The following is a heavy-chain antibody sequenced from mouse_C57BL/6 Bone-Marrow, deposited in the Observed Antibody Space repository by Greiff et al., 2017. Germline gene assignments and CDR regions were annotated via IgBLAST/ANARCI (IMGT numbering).Heavy chain of an antibody. J-gene: IGHJ3*01. CDR1: FYTFTTSG. CDR2: IYPRSGNT. D-gene: IGHD2-12*01. Sequence: SVPDLSRPLASVHLSFQASFYTFTTSGLSCVKQRTGQVLEWIVYIYPRSGNTYYNEKFNGKATLTADKSSSTAYMELRSLTSEDSAVYFCANFYEWFAYWGQGTLVTVSA. CDR3: ANFYEWFAY. V-gene: IGHV1-81*01.